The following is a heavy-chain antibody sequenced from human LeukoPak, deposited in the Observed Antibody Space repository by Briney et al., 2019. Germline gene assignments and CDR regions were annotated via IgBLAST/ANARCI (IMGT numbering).Heavy chain of an antibody. D-gene: IGHD2-2*01. CDR3: ARDHQQYQLLTFNWFDP. Sequence: ASVKVSCKASGYTFTSYGISWVRQAPGQGLEWMGWISAYNGNTNYAQKLQGRVTMTTDTSTSTAYMELRSLRSDDTAVYYCARDHQQYQLLTFNWFDPWGQGTLVTVSS. CDR2: ISAYNGNT. CDR1: GYTFTSYG. J-gene: IGHJ5*02. V-gene: IGHV1-18*01.